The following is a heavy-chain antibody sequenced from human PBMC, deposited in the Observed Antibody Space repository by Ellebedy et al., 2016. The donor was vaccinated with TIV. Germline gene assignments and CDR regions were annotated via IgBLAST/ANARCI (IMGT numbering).Heavy chain of an antibody. V-gene: IGHV4-59*01. CDR2: IYYIGIT. CDR1: GGSISTFY. Sequence: MPSETLSLTCNVPGGSISTFYWSWIRQPPGKGLEFIGYIYYIGITNYNPSLESRVAISIETSENQFSLRLSSVTAADTAVYYCAAYYGGRFDYWGQGTLVTVSS. J-gene: IGHJ4*02. CDR3: AAYYGGRFDY. D-gene: IGHD4-23*01.